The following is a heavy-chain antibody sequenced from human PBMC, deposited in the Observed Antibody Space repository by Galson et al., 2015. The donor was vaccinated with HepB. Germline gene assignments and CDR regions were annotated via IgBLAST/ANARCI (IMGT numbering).Heavy chain of an antibody. V-gene: IGHV3-53*01. CDR2: IYSGGST. D-gene: IGHD2-2*01. Sequence: SLRLSCAASGLTVSRNYMSWVRQAPGRGLEWVSVIYSGGSTDYADTVKGRFTISRDNSKNTLYLQMNSLRAEDTAVYYCARGHGDCSRNSCRYNWFDPWGQGTLVTVSS. J-gene: IGHJ5*02. CDR1: GLTVSRNY. CDR3: ARGHGDCSRNSCRYNWFDP.